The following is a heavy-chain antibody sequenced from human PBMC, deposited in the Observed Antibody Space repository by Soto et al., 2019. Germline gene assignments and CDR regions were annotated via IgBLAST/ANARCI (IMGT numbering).Heavy chain of an antibody. D-gene: IGHD2-2*02. Sequence: QVQLQESGPGLVKPSETLSLTCTVSGGSVSSGSYYWSWIRQPPGKGLEWIGYIHYSGSTNYNPSLKSRVTISVDTSKNQFSLKVCSVTAADTAVYYCASVTRTCISTRCYRYYYGMDVWGQGTTVTVSS. CDR1: GGSVSSGSYY. J-gene: IGHJ6*02. CDR3: ASVTRTCISTRCYRYYYGMDV. V-gene: IGHV4-61*01. CDR2: IHYSGST.